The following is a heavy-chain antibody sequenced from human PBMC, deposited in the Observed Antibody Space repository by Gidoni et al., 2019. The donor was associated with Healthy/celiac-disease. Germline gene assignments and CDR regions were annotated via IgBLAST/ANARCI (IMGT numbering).Heavy chain of an antibody. D-gene: IGHD6-19*01. J-gene: IGHJ4*02. CDR2: ISSSSSYI. CDR3: ARDWGIAVAGYFDY. Sequence: EVQLVESGGGLVKPGGSLRLSCSASGFTFSSYSMNWVRQAPGKGLEWVSSISSSSSYIYYADSVKCRFTISRDNAKNSLYLQMNSLRAEDTAVYYCARDWGIAVAGYFDYWGQGTLVTVSS. V-gene: IGHV3-21*01. CDR1: GFTFSSYS.